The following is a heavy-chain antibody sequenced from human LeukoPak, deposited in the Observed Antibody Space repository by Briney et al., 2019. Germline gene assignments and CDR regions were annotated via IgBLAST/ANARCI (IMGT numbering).Heavy chain of an antibody. V-gene: IGHV4-34*01. D-gene: IGHD3-22*01. CDR1: GGSFSGYY. CDR3: AGLYYYMDV. Sequence: SETLSPTCAVYGGSFSGYYWSWIRQPPGKGLEWIGEINHSGSTNYNPSLKSRVTISVDTSKNQFSLKLNSVTAADTAVYYCAGLYYYMDVWGKGTTVTVSS. CDR2: INHSGST. J-gene: IGHJ6*03.